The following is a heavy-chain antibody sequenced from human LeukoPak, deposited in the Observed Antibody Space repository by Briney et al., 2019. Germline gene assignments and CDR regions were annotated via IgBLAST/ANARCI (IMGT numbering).Heavy chain of an antibody. CDR1: GFTFSNAW. V-gene: IGHV3-15*01. CDR2: IQSKTDGGTT. D-gene: IGHD6-19*01. Sequence: GGSLRLSCAVSGFTFSNAWMSWVRHAPGKGVEWLGRIQSKTDGGTTDYAAPVKGRFTISRDDSKNTLYLQMNSLKTEDTAVYYCTSSMAVSRSTPYWGQGTLVTVSS. CDR3: TSSMAVSRSTPY. J-gene: IGHJ4*02.